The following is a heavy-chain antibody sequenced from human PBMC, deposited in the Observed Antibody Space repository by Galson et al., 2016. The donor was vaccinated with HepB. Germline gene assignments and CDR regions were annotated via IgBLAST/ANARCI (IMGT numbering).Heavy chain of an antibody. CDR3: ASVKPVSVGIVGARPGYFDY. J-gene: IGHJ4*02. V-gene: IGHV4-39*01. D-gene: IGHD1-26*01. CDR2: IYYSGST. Sequence: GWIRQPPGKGLEWIGSIYYSGSTYYNPSLKSRVTISVDTSKNQFSLKLSSVTAADTAVYYRASVKPVSVGIVGARPGYFDYWGQGTLVTVSS.